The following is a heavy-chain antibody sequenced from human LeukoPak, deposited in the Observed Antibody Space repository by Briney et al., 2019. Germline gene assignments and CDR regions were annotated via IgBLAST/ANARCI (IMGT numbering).Heavy chain of an antibody. D-gene: IGHD1-1*01. CDR1: GGSLNDFY. CDR3: CGTSRDAATYFDF. CDR2: VRSSGWT. J-gene: IGHJ4*02. V-gene: IGHV4-4*07. Sequence: PSETLSLTCIVSGGSLNDFYWSWLRQSAGRGLEWIGRVRSSGWTHYSPFFISRVIVSSVKSKNQFFLVLTYVTPAATAVCYLCGTSRDAATYFDFWGQGTLVTVSS.